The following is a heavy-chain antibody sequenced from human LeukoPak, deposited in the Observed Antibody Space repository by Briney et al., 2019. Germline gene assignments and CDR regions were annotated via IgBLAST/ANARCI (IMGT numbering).Heavy chain of an antibody. V-gene: IGHV4-59*01. Sequence: SETLSLTCTVSGGPISSYYWSWIRQPPGKGLEWVGYIYYSGSIYYNPSLKSRVTISVDTSKNQFSLKLSSVTAADTAVYYCARDRAPGGNAFDIWGQGTMVTVSS. CDR1: GGPISSYY. CDR3: ARDRAPGGNAFDI. J-gene: IGHJ3*02. D-gene: IGHD1-14*01. CDR2: IYYSGSI.